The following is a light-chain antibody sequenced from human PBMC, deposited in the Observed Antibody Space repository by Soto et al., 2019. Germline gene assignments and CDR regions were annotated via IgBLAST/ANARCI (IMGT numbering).Light chain of an antibody. J-gene: IGLJ2*01. CDR3: QVRDSAVI. Sequence: SYVLIQAPSVSVAPGQMARITCGGNDIGSKSVHWHQVKPGQAPVVVVYDDIVRPSGIPERFTGSNSGNTATLTVSRVEAGDEAEYYCQVRDSAVIFGGGTKLTVL. CDR2: DDI. V-gene: IGLV3-21*02. CDR1: DIGSKS.